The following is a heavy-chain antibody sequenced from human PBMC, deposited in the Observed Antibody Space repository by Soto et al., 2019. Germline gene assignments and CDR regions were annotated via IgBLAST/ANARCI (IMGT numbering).Heavy chain of an antibody. V-gene: IGHV3-23*01. J-gene: IGHJ4*02. D-gene: IGHD7-27*01. CDR2: ISGSGGST. CDR1: GFTFSIFA. CDR3: AKEVSLGSTVDLGY. Sequence: GGSLRLSCAASGFTFSIFAMSWVRQSPGKGLEWVSTISGSGGSTYYADAVKGRFTISRDNSMGTLYLQMKSLRVEDTAIYYCAKEVSLGSTVDLGYWGQGTMVTVSS.